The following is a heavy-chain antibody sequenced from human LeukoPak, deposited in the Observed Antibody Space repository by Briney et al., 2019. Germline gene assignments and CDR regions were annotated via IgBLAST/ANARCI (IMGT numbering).Heavy chain of an antibody. J-gene: IGHJ4*02. V-gene: IGHV3-30*03. Sequence: GGSLRLSCAASGFTFSDYNMHWVRQAPGKGLEWVAVISYDGSNKYYADSVKGRFTISRDNAKNSLFLQMNSLRAEDTAVYYCARDRTVGVTPYFDYWGQGTLVTVSS. CDR3: ARDRTVGVTPYFDY. CDR2: ISYDGSNK. D-gene: IGHD1-26*01. CDR1: GFTFSDYN.